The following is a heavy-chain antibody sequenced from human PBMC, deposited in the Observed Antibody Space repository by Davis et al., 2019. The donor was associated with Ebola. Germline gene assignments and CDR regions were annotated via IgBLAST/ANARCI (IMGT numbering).Heavy chain of an antibody. CDR1: GDSVSNNVAA. Sequence: SQTLSLTCAISGDSVSNNVAAWNWIRQSPSRGLEWLGRTYYRTRWYDDYAASVRSRIIINPDTSRNQFSLHLSSLTPEDTAVYYCTKGGFGDSVFRFDFWGQGTLVTVSS. CDR2: TYYRTRWYD. J-gene: IGHJ4*02. V-gene: IGHV6-1*01. CDR3: TKGGFGDSVFRFDF. D-gene: IGHD2-21*02.